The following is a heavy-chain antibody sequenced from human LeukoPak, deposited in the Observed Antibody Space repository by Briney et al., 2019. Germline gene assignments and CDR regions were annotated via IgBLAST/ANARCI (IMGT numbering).Heavy chain of an antibody. J-gene: IGHJ3*02. CDR3: ARFSVRGVINAFDI. D-gene: IGHD3-10*01. CDR2: IYYSGST. V-gene: IGHV4-31*03. Sequence: PSETLSLTCTVSGGSISSGGYYWSWIRQHPGKGLEWIGYIYYSGSTYYNPSLKSRVTISVDTSKNQFSLKLSSVTAADTAVYYCARFSVRGVINAFDIWGQGTMVTVSS. CDR1: GGSISSGGYY.